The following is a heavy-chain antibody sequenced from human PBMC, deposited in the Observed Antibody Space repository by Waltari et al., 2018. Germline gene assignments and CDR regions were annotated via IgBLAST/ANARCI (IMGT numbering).Heavy chain of an antibody. CDR1: GFTFSSYL. V-gene: IGHV3-21*01. J-gene: IGHJ4*02. CDR3: AREVMVYAIQGSYYFDY. D-gene: IGHD2-8*01. Sequence: EVQLVASGGGLVTPGGSLRLSCAASGFTFSSYLMNWVRQAPGKGLEWVSSISSSSSYIYYADSVKGRFTISRDNAKNSLYLQMNSLRAEDTAVYYCAREVMVYAIQGSYYFDYWGQGTLVTVSS. CDR2: ISSSSSYI.